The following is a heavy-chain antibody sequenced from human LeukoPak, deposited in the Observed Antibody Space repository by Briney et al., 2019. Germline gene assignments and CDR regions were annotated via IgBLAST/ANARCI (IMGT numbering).Heavy chain of an antibody. V-gene: IGHV3-21*01. J-gene: IGHJ4*02. CDR3: AREPTAVIL. Sequence: GGSLRLSCAASGFTFSSYSMNWVRQTPGKGLEWVSSISSSGTYIYYADSVNGRFTISRDNAKNSLYLQMNSLRAEDTAVYYCAREPTAVILWGQGTLVTVSS. CDR2: ISSSGTYI. CDR1: GFTFSSYS. D-gene: IGHD5-18*01.